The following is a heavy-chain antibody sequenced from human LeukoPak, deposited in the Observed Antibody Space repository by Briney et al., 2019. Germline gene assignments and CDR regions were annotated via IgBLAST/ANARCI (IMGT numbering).Heavy chain of an antibody. V-gene: IGHV4-59*01. J-gene: IGHJ4*02. CDR2: IYYSGST. Sequence: PSETLSLTCTVSGGSIRSDYWSWIRQPPGKGLEWIGYIYYSGSTNYNPSLKSRVTISVDTSENQFSLTLSFVTAADTAVYYCARDTLRGTFDYWGQGTLVTVSS. D-gene: IGHD1-26*01. CDR1: GGSIRSDY. CDR3: ARDTLRGTFDY.